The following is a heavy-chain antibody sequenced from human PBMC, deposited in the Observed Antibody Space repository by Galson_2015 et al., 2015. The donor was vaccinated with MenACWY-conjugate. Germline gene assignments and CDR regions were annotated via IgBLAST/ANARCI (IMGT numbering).Heavy chain of an antibody. V-gene: IGHV3-7*03. D-gene: IGHD4-17*01. CDR1: GFSFSGSW. Sequence: SLRLSCAASGFSFSGSWMSWVRQAPGKGLEWVANTKQDASEKYYVDSVKGRFAISRDNAKTSLYLQMNSLGAEDTAVYYCARGPRYGALDIWGQGTMVTVSS. CDR2: TKQDASEK. CDR3: ARGPRYGALDI. J-gene: IGHJ3*02.